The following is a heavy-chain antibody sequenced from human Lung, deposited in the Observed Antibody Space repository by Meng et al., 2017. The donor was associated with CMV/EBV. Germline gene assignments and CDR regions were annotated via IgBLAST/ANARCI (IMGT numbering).Heavy chain of an antibody. CDR1: GFTFKNYD. Sequence: SXAASGFTFKNYDIHWVRQAPGKGLEWVALIRSDGNEKYYADSVKGRFTISRDNFKNTLYLQMKSLRGEDTAVYYCAKFLSLEPDDAFDIWGQGAXVPVSS. J-gene: IGHJ3*02. V-gene: IGHV3-30*02. D-gene: IGHD3-3*01. CDR3: AKFLSLEPDDAFDI. CDR2: IRSDGNEK.